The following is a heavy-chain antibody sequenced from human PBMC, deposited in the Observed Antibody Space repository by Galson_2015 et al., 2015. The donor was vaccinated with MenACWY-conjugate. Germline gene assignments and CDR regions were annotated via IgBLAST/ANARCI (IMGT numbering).Heavy chain of an antibody. V-gene: IGHV1-69-2*01. Sequence: VKVSCKVSGYTFTDYYMHWVQQAPGKGLEWMGLVDPEDGETIYAEKFQGRVTITADTSTDTAYMELSSLRSEDTAVYYCATGGLLTAAAGTSNFVYWGQGTLVTVSS. CDR3: ATGGLLTAAAGTSNFVY. J-gene: IGHJ4*02. CDR2: VDPEDGET. D-gene: IGHD6-13*01. CDR1: GYTFTDYY.